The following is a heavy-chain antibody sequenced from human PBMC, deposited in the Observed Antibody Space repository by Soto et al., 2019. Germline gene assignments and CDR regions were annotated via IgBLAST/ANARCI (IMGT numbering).Heavy chain of an antibody. CDR2: IQSDDGGT. CDR1: EFTLSSYW. Sequence: GGSLRLSCEASEFTLSSYWVHWVRQVPGKGLVWVSRIQSDDGGTSYADSVKGRFTVSRDNAKNTVYLQMDSLRAEDTAVYYCARDASWSGDYTLIDCWGQETLVNVSS. CDR3: ARDASWSGDYTLIDC. D-gene: IGHD3-3*01. V-gene: IGHV3-74*01. J-gene: IGHJ4*02.